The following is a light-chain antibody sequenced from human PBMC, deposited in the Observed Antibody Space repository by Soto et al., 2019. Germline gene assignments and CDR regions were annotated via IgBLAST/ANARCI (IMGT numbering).Light chain of an antibody. Sequence: EIVLTQSPGPLSLSPGETATLSCRASQSVSTNQLAWYQQKRGQAPRLVFHSATTRANAFPARFSGSGSGTDFTLTIYRLEPEDFAVYYCQVYGIAPWTFGGGTKVEMK. CDR2: SAT. CDR1: QSVSTNQ. CDR3: QVYGIAPWT. J-gene: IGKJ1*01. V-gene: IGKV3-20*01.